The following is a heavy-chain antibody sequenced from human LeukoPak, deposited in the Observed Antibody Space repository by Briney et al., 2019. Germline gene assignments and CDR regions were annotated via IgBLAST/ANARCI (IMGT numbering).Heavy chain of an antibody. CDR1: GFTFSSYA. CDR2: ISGSGGST. J-gene: IGHJ4*02. D-gene: IGHD2-15*01. Sequence: GGSLRLSCAASGFTFSSYAMSWVRQAPGKGLEWVSGISGSGGSTYYADSVKGRFTISRDNSKNTLYLQMNSLRAEDTAVYYCAKVSVLVVAATFDYWGQGTLVTVSS. V-gene: IGHV3-23*01. CDR3: AKVSVLVVAATFDY.